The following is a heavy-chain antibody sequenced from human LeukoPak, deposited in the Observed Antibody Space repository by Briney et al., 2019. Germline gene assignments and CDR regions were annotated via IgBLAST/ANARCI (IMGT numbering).Heavy chain of an antibody. D-gene: IGHD4-23*01. Sequence: SGPTLVNPTQTLTLTCTFSGFSLSTREVGVGWIRQPPGEALEWLALVYWDDDKRYSPSLKSRLTITKDTSTNQVVLAMTNMDPVDTATYYCARRTAGNLIDYWGQGTLVTVSS. J-gene: IGHJ4*02. CDR3: ARRTAGNLIDY. CDR1: GFSLSTREVG. CDR2: VYWDDDK. V-gene: IGHV2-5*02.